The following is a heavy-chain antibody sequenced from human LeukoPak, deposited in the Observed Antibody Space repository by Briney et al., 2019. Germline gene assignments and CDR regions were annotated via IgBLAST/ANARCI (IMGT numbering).Heavy chain of an antibody. J-gene: IGHJ4*02. CDR3: ARVPLYSSSWYQENFDY. CDR1: GYTFTGYY. V-gene: IGHV1-2*02. D-gene: IGHD6-13*01. CDR2: INPNSGGT. Sequence: ASVKVSCKASGYTFTGYYMHWVRQAPGQGLEWMGWINPNSGGTNYAQKFQGRVTMTRDTSISTAYMELRRLRSDDTAVYYCARVPLYSSSWYQENFDYWGQGTLVTVSS.